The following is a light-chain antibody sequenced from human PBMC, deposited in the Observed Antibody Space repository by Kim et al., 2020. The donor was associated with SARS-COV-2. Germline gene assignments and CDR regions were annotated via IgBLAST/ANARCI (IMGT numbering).Light chain of an antibody. CDR1: ESVGSN. CDR3: QQYGSSPRT. CDR2: GAS. V-gene: IGKV3-20*01. J-gene: IGKJ2*01. Sequence: SVSPGERATLSCRASESVGSNLAWYQQKPGQAPRLLIFGASSRATGIPDRFSGSGSGTDFTLTISRLEPEDFAVYSCQQYGSSPRTFGQGTKLEIK.